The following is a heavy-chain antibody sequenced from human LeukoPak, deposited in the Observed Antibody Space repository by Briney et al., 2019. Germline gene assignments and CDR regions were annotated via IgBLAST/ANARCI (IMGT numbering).Heavy chain of an antibody. Sequence: PGGSLRLSCAASGFTFSSYGMHWVRQAPGKGLEWVAFIRYDGSNKYYADSVKGRFTISRDNSKNTLYLQMNSLRAEDTAVYYCARDQVVPAATDFFDYWGQGTLVTVSS. J-gene: IGHJ4*02. CDR3: ARDQVVPAATDFFDY. CDR2: IRYDGSNK. V-gene: IGHV3-30*02. D-gene: IGHD2-2*01. CDR1: GFTFSSYG.